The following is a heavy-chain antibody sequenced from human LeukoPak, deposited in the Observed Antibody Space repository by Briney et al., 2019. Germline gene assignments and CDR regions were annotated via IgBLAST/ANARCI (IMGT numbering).Heavy chain of an antibody. V-gene: IGHV3-21*01. Sequence: GGSLRLSCAASGFTFSSYSMNWVRQASGEGLEWVSSISSSSSYIYYADSVKGRFTISRDNSKNTLYLQMNSLRAEDTAVYYCARDGITMVRGVPDYWGQGTLVTVSS. CDR1: GFTFSSYS. D-gene: IGHD3-10*01. J-gene: IGHJ4*02. CDR3: ARDGITMVRGVPDY. CDR2: ISSSSSYI.